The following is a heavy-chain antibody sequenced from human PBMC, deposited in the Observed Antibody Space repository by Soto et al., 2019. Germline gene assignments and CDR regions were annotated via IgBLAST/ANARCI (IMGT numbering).Heavy chain of an antibody. J-gene: IGHJ6*02. CDR3: ARGGIAAAGAFYYYSDYGMDV. D-gene: IGHD6-13*01. V-gene: IGHV1-46*01. CDR1: GDTFTSYY. Sequence: ASVKVSCKASGDTFTSYYMHWVRQAPGQGLEWMGIINPSGGSTSYAQKFQGRVTMTRDTSTSTVYVELSSLRSEGTAVYYCARGGIAAAGAFYYYSDYGMDVWGQGTTVTVSS. CDR2: INPSGGST.